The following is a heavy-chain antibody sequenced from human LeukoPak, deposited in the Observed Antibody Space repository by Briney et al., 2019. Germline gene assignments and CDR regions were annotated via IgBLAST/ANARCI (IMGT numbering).Heavy chain of an antibody. V-gene: IGHV4-4*02. Sequence: PSETLSLTCTVSLDSNNSNFWSWVRPPPGKGLQWIGEIHRSGTPNYNPSLQSRVTISIDRSRNQIALELSAVTAADTAVYYCAREILGGFNPGAYWGQGTLVTVSS. J-gene: IGHJ4*02. D-gene: IGHD1-14*01. CDR3: AREILGGFNPGAY. CDR1: LDSNNSNF. CDR2: IHRSGTP.